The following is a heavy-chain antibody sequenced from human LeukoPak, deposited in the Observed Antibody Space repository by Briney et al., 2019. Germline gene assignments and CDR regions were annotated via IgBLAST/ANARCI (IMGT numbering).Heavy chain of an antibody. D-gene: IGHD2-15*01. CDR3: ARASPYFYCSGGSCYFHP. J-gene: IGHJ5*02. CDR2: SIPGVGTA. CDR1: GGTFSSYA. Sequence: SLKLSCKASGGTFSSYAIGWVREAPGQGLEGMGGSIPGVGTANDAQKFQGRVTITTDESTSTAYMELRSLRSADTAVYYCARASPYFYCSGGSCYFHPWGQGTLVTVSS. V-gene: IGHV1-69*05.